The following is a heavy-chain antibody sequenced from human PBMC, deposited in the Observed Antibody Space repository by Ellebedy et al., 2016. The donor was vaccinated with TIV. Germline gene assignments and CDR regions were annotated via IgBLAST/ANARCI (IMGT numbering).Heavy chain of an antibody. D-gene: IGHD3-9*01. CDR2: ISAYNGNT. J-gene: IGHJ4*02. Sequence: AASVKVSCKASGYTFTSYGISWVRQAPGQGLEWMGWISAYNGNTNYAQKLQGRVTMTTDTSTSTAYMELRSLRSDDTDVYYCARDFEHYDILTGYYFDYWGQGTLVTVSS. V-gene: IGHV1-18*01. CDR1: GYTFTSYG. CDR3: ARDFEHYDILTGYYFDY.